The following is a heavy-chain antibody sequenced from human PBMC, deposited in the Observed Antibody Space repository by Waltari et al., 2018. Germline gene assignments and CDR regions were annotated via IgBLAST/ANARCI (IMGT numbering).Heavy chain of an antibody. D-gene: IGHD6-6*01. Sequence: QEQLVQSGPEVKKPGASVKVSCQASGYSLTDFDITWMRQADGQGLEWLGWLNPNSGNTAYSQSFQRRVTFTADTSLNTTSMEMTALTSEDTAVYYCARLVLTSQYEIHWLGPWGQGTLVTVSS. CDR2: LNPNSGNT. CDR1: GYSLTDFD. V-gene: IGHV1-8*02. J-gene: IGHJ5*02. CDR3: ARLVLTSQYEIHWLGP.